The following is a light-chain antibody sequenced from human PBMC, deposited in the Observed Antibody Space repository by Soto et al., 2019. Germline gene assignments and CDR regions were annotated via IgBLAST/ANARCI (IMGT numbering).Light chain of an antibody. V-gene: IGKV1-33*01. J-gene: IGKJ3*01. CDR3: QQYDNLPPFT. CDR1: QDISNY. CDR2: DAS. Sequence: DIQMTQSPSSLSASVGDRVTITCQASQDISNYLNWYQQKPGKAPKLLIYDASNLETAVPSRFSGSGSGTDFTFTISSLQPEAIATYYCQQYDNLPPFTFGAGTKVDIK.